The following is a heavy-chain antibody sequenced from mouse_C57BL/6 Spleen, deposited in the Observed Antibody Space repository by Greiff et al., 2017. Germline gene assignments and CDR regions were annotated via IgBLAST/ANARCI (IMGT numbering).Heavy chain of an antibody. CDR3: ARGHYYDYPDY. D-gene: IGHD2-1*01. CDR2: ISDGGSYT. V-gene: IGHV5-4*03. CDR1: GFTFSSYA. Sequence: EVKLVESGGGLVKPGGSLKLSCAASGFTFSSYAMSWVRQTPEKRLEWVATISDGGSYTYYPDNVKGRFTISRDNAKNNLYLQMSHLKSEDTAMYYCARGHYYDYPDYWGQGTTLTVSS. J-gene: IGHJ2*01.